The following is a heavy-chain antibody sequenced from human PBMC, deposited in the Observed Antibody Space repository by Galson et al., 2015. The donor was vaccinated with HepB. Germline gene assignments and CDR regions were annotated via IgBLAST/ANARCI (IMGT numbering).Heavy chain of an antibody. CDR1: GFTFSSYG. Sequence: LRLSCAASGFTFSSYGMHWVRQAPGKGLEWVGVISYDGSKTYYADSVKGRFTISRDNSKNTLYLQLNSLRAEDTAVYYCAKDGPATESGSYLDIWGQGTMVTVSS. D-gene: IGHD1-26*01. V-gene: IGHV3-30*18. J-gene: IGHJ3*02. CDR3: AKDGPATESGSYLDI. CDR2: ISYDGSKT.